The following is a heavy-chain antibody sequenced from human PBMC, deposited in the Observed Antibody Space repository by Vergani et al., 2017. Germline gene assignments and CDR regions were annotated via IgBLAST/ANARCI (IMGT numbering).Heavy chain of an antibody. CDR2: VLFDGSNE. CDR3: ARDLAYCHEGSCAL. V-gene: IGHV3-30*02. CDR1: GFTFNRYG. D-gene: IGHD2-15*01. J-gene: IGHJ4*02. Sequence: QVQLVQSGGGVVQPVGSLRLSCVASGFTFNRYGMQWVRQAPGKGLEWVEYVLFDGSNEYYADSVKGRFIVSRDNSNDALYLQMNSLRTDDTAVYYCARDLAYCHEGSCALWGQGSVVTVSS.